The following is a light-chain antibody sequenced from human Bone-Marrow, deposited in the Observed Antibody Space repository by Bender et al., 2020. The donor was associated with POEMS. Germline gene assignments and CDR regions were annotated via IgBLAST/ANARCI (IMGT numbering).Light chain of an antibody. CDR2: DVS. J-gene: IGLJ3*02. V-gene: IGLV2-14*03. CDR1: SSDVGDYNY. CDR3: QSYDNSLGGWV. Sequence: QPALTQPASVSGSPGQSITISCTGTSSDVGDYNYVSWYQQHPGKAPKLIIDDVSNRPSGVPDRFSGSKSGTSASLAITGLQAEDEGDYYCQSYDNSLGGWVFGGGTKLTVL.